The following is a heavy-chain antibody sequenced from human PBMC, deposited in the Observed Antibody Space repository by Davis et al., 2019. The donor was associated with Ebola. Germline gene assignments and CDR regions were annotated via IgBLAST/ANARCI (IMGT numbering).Heavy chain of an antibody. CDR2: IYPGDSDT. CDR3: ARQATVTTDFDY. Sequence: PGGSLRLPCKGSGYSFTRYWIGWVRQLPGKGLEWMGIIYPGDSDTRYSPSFQGQVTISADRSISTAYLQWSSLKASDTAMYYCARQATVTTDFDYWGQGTLVTVSS. CDR1: GYSFTRYW. V-gene: IGHV5-51*01. D-gene: IGHD4-17*01. J-gene: IGHJ4*02.